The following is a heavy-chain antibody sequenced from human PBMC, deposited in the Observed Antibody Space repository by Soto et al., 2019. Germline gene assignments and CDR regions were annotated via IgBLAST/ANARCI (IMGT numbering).Heavy chain of an antibody. Sequence: SETLSLTCAVYGGSFSGYYWSWIRQPPGKGLEWIGEINHSGSNNYNPSLKSRVTISVDTYKNQFSLKMSSVTAADTAVYYCARGWVAAPPSKDWFYTWGQGTPDTVSP. CDR3: ARGWVAAPPSKDWFYT. V-gene: IGHV4-34*01. D-gene: IGHD6-6*01. J-gene: IGHJ5*02. CDR2: INHSGSN. CDR1: GGSFSGYY.